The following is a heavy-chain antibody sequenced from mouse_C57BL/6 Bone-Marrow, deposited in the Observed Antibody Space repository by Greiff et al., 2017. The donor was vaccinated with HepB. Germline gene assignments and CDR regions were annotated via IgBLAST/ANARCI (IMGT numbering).Heavy chain of an antibody. Sequence: VQLQQPGAELVKPGASVKLSCKASGYTFTSYWMHWVKQRPGQGLEWIGMIHPNSGSTNYNEKFKSKATLTVDKSSSTAYMQLSSLTSEDSAVYYSARRGLLYYYAMDYWGQGTSVTVSS. J-gene: IGHJ4*01. CDR2: IHPNSGST. D-gene: IGHD2-13*01. CDR1: GYTFTSYW. V-gene: IGHV1-64*01. CDR3: ARRGLLYYYAMDY.